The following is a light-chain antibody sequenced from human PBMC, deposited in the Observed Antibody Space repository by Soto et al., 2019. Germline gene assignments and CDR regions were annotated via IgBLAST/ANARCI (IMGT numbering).Light chain of an antibody. J-gene: IGLJ3*02. CDR3: ISFTSSDIGV. CDR2: DVT. Sequence: QSALTQPASVSGSPGQSITISCTGTSSDVGGYNYVSWYQHHPGRAPKLIIYDVTDRPSGVSNRFSGSKSGNTASLTISGLQAEDEADYCCISFTSSDIGVFGGGTKVTVL. CDR1: SSDVGGYNY. V-gene: IGLV2-14*03.